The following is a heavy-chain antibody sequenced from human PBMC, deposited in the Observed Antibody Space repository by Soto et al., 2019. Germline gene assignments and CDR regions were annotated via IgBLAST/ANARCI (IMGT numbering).Heavy chain of an antibody. Sequence: GGSLRLSCAASGFTFSAYAMSWVRQAPGMGLEWVSSINVDDSAYYADSVKGRFTISRDNSKSTVFLELSSLRVEDTATFYCAKNYYFDHWGQGAQVTVSS. J-gene: IGHJ4*02. V-gene: IGHV3-23*01. CDR3: AKNYYFDH. CDR1: GFTFSAYA. CDR2: INVDDSA.